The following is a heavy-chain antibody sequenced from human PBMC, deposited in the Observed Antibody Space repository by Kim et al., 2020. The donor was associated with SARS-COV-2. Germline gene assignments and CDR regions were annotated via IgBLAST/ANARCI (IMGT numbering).Heavy chain of an antibody. Sequence: SETLSLTCTVSGASITNTYWSWIRQPPGKGLEWIGYIYYTGDIKYNPSLNSRATMALDTSKNQFSLKMSSFSSAYTALYYCTRNAGSGHKSDSWCQETLV. D-gene: IGHD3-3*01. CDR3: TRNAGSGHKSDS. V-gene: IGHV4-59*01. CDR1: GASITNTY. J-gene: IGHJ4*02. CDR2: IYYTGDI.